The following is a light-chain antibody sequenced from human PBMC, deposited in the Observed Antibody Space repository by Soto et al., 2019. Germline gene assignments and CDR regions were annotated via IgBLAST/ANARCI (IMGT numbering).Light chain of an antibody. J-gene: IGKJ4*01. CDR1: QSINGW. V-gene: IGKV1-5*01. CDR2: AAS. CDR3: QQSYSTLRT. Sequence: DIQMTQSPSTLSASVGDRVVITCRASQSINGWLAWYQQKPGKAPNLLISAASRLQSGVPSRFSGRGSGTDFTLTISSLQPEDFATYYCQQSYSTLRTFGGGTKVDIK.